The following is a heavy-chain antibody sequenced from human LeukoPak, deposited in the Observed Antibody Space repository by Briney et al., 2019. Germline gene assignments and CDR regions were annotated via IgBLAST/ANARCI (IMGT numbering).Heavy chain of an antibody. CDR3: ARRYFYDGHYYLDY. J-gene: IGHJ4*02. Sequence: AGGSESLSCAASGFTFSNYWMSWGRQAAGKGLEWVATITQDGSGKYYVDSVKGRFTISRDNAKNSLYLQMNSLRAEDTAVYYCARRYFYDGHYYLDYWGEGTLVTVSS. CDR1: GFTFSNYW. CDR2: ITQDGSGK. D-gene: IGHD3-22*01. V-gene: IGHV3-7*05.